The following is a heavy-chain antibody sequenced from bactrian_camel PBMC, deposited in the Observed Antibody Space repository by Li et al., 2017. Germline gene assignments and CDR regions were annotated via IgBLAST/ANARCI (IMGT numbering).Heavy chain of an antibody. Sequence: VQLVESGGGLVQPGGTLRLSCTDAGDGDIISRAMSWIRQAPGKEREGVATTYIGGGASYYADSVKGRFTISLDDAKKTVYLQMNSLKPEDTAKYYCGYTSLALCAAQTWVQAPSSHRPYWGQGTQVTVS. CDR3: GYTSLALCAAQTWVQAPSSHRPY. D-gene: IGHD1*01. CDR1: GDGDIISRA. CDR2: TYIGGGAS. J-gene: IGHJ4*01. V-gene: IGHV3S40*01.